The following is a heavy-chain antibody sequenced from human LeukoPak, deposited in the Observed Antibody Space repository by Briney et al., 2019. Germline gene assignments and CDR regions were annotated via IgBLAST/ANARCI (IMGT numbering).Heavy chain of an antibody. V-gene: IGHV3-21*04. CDR3: AKRPSEWDY. CDR1: GFTFSSYS. D-gene: IGHD3-3*01. J-gene: IGHJ4*02. Sequence: GGSLRLSCAASGFTFSSYSMNWVRQAPGKGLEWVSSISSSSSYIYYADSVKGRSTISRDNAKNSLYLQMNSLRAEDTAVYYCAKRPSEWDYWGQGTLVTVSS. CDR2: ISSSSSYI.